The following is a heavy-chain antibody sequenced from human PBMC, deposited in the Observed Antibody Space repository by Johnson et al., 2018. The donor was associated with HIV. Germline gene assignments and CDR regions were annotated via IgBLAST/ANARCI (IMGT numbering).Heavy chain of an antibody. V-gene: IGHV3-53*01. CDR3: AKDESDAFEI. Sequence: MQLVESGGGLIQPGGSLRLSCAASGFTVTNYHMSWVRQAPGKGLEWVSVVYGGASKYYSDSVKGRFTISRDISNNTLHLQMNSLRAGDTAVYYCAKDESDAFEIWGQGTMVTVSS. CDR2: VYGGASK. CDR1: GFTVTNYH. J-gene: IGHJ3*02.